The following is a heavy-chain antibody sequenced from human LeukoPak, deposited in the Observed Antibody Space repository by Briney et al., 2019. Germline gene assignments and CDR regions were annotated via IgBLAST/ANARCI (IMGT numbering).Heavy chain of an antibody. CDR1: GDSISRNTYH. CDR2: IYYSGSI. Sequence: SETLSLICIVSGDSISRNTYHWGWVRQPPGKWLEWIGTIYYSGSIYYNQSLRGRVALSVDTSKNQFSLKLTSVTAADTAVYYCGRLNTDWGFLFDSWGQGTLVTVSS. D-gene: IGHD7-27*01. J-gene: IGHJ4*02. V-gene: IGHV4-39*01. CDR3: GRLNTDWGFLFDS.